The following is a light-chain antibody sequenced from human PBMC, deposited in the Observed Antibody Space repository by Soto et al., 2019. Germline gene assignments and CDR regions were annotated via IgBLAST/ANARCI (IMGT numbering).Light chain of an antibody. CDR2: GAS. Sequence: EIVMTQSPATLSVSPGERATLSCRASQSVSGNLAWYQQKPGQAPRLLIYGASTRANGIPARFSGSGSGAEFTLTISNLQSEDFAVYYCQQYNNWFSITFGQGTRLEIK. V-gene: IGKV3-15*01. CDR3: QQYNNWFSIT. J-gene: IGKJ5*01. CDR1: QSVSGN.